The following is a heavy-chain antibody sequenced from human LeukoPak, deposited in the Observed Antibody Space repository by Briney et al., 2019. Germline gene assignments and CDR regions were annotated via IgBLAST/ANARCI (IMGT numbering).Heavy chain of an antibody. Sequence: ASVKVSCKASGYTFTSYGISWVRQAPGQGLEWMGWISAYNGNTNYAQKLQGRVTMTTDTSTSTAYMELNRLSSDDTAVYYCARDDALVATGSFDYWGQGTLVTVSS. CDR2: ISAYNGNT. CDR3: ARDDALVATGSFDY. D-gene: IGHD5-12*01. J-gene: IGHJ4*02. CDR1: GYTFTSYG. V-gene: IGHV1-18*01.